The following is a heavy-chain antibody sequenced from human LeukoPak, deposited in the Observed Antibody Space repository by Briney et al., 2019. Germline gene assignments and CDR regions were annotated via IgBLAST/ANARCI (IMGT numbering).Heavy chain of an antibody. J-gene: IGHJ6*03. CDR1: GYTFTSYY. CDR2: INPSGGST. Sequence: ASVKVSCKASGYTFTSYYMHWVRQAPGQGLEWMGIINPSGGSTSYAQKFQGRVTMTRDMSTSTVYMELSSLRSDDTAVYYCARVIGVFSPHYYMDVWGKGTTVTISS. CDR3: ARVIGVFSPHYYMDV. V-gene: IGHV1-46*01. D-gene: IGHD3-10*01.